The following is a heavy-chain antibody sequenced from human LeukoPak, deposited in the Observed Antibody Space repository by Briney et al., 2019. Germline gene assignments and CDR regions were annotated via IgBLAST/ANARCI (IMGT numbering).Heavy chain of an antibody. Sequence: ASVKVSCKAYGYTFTGYYMHWLRQAPGQGLEWMGWINPKSGGTNYAQKFQGRVTVTRDTSISTVYMELSSLRSEDTAVYYCARDLTRPGYFDLWGRGTLVTVSS. CDR3: ARDLTRPGYFDL. CDR2: INPKSGGT. J-gene: IGHJ2*01. V-gene: IGHV1-2*02. CDR1: GYTFTGYY.